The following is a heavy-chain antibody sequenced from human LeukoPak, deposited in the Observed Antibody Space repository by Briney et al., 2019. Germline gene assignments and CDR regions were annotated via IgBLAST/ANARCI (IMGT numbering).Heavy chain of an antibody. CDR3: AKQGFGC. V-gene: IGHV3-23*01. CDR1: GFTLSSYA. J-gene: IGHJ4*02. CDR2: ISGSADNT. Sequence: GALRLSCTASGFTLSSYAMSWVRQAPGEGLEWVSTISGSADNTNYAEAVKGRFTISRDNSKNTMYLQMNSLRAEDTAVYYCAKQGFGCWGQGTLVTVSS.